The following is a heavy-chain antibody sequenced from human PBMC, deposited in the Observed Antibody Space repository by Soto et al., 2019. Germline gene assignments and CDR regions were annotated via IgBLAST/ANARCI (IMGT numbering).Heavy chain of an antibody. V-gene: IGHV2-5*02. J-gene: IGHJ5*02. Sequence: QITLKESGPTLVKPTQTLTLTCTFSGLSLSTSGEAVGWIRQPPGKALEWLALIYWDDDKRYNPTLKTSRTITKDTSKNQVVLTLTNMDPVDTATYYCAHYVSTSPAGWFDPWGQGILVTVSS. D-gene: IGHD3-10*02. CDR3: AHYVSTSPAGWFDP. CDR1: GLSLSTSGEA. CDR2: IYWDDDK.